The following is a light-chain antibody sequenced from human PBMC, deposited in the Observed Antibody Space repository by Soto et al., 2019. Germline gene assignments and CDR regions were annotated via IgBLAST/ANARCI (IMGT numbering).Light chain of an antibody. CDR1: QSVSSN. CDR2: GAS. J-gene: IGKJ5*01. V-gene: IGKV3-15*01. CDR3: QQYNNWPPIT. Sequence: EIVITQSPATLAVSPGERATLSCRASQSVSSNLAWYQQKPGQAPRLIIYGASTRATGIPARFSGSGSGTEFTLTISSLQSEDFAVYYCQQYNNWPPITFGQGTRLEIK.